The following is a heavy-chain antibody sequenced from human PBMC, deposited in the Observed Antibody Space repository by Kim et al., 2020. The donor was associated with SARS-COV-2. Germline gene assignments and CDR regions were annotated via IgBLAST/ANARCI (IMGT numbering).Heavy chain of an antibody. V-gene: IGHV3-23*01. CDR2: IGGTGNSP. J-gene: IGHJ4*02. CDR1: GFIFASYA. D-gene: IGHD3-9*01. CDR3: ARFRPNDWADFDF. Sequence: GGSLRLSCSASGFIFASYAMGWVRQAPGKGLEWVSAIGGTGNSPHNADSVKGRFTISRDNSKNTLYLDMNRLRPEDTALYYCARFRPNDWADFDFWGQGTRVIVSS.